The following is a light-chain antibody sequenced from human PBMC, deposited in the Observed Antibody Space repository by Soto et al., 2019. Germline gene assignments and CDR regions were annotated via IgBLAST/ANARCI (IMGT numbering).Light chain of an antibody. V-gene: IGLV2-14*01. CDR3: SSYRSRTTFV. CDR2: EVR. J-gene: IGLJ1*01. CDR1: SSDVGAYNY. Sequence: QSALTQPASVSGSPGQSITISCTGTSSDVGAYNYVSWYQQYPGRAPKVIIFEVRKRPSGVSTRFSGSKSGDTASLTISGLQDEEEADYYCSSYRSRTTFVFGTGTKVTV.